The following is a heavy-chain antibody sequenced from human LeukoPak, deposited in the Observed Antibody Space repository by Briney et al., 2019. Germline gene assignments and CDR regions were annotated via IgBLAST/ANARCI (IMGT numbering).Heavy chain of an antibody. CDR2: IIGSGVSA. CDR1: GFTFSNYA. CDR3: ARDQRGYLYYMDV. V-gene: IGHV3-23*01. J-gene: IGHJ6*03. Sequence: GGTLRLSCAASGFTFSNYAMSWVRQVPGKGLEWVSTIIGSGVSAYYADSVNGRFTISRDNSKNTVYLQMNSLGAEDTAVYYCARDQRGYLYYMDVWGKGTTVTISS. D-gene: IGHD1-1*01.